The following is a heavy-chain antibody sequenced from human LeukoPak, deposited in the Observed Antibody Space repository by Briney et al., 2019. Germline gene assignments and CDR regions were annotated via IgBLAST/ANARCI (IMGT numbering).Heavy chain of an antibody. D-gene: IGHD6-13*01. CDR2: IRYDGRSQ. J-gene: IGHJ4*02. V-gene: IGHV3-30*02. Sequence: GSLRLSCATSGFTFSNYGMHWVRQAPGKGLEWVAFIRYDGRSQYYANSVKGRFTISRDNSKNTLYLQMNSLRAEDTAVYYCAVLRGQAAAVITVFDYWGQGTLVTVSS. CDR3: AVLRGQAAAVITVFDY. CDR1: GFTFSNYG.